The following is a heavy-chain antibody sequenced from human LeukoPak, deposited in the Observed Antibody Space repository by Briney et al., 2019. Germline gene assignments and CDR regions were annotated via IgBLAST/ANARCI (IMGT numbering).Heavy chain of an antibody. CDR1: GCSINFYD. V-gene: IGHV4-4*07. CDR2: IYSTGST. Sequence: SETLSLTCTVSGCSINFYDWSWIRQPAGKGLEWIGRIYSTGSTNYSPSLKSRVTMSVAKSKNQLSLNLSSVTAADTAVYYCARGIAEPYSFDSWGQGTLVTVSS. D-gene: IGHD6-13*01. CDR3: ARGIAEPYSFDS. J-gene: IGHJ4*02.